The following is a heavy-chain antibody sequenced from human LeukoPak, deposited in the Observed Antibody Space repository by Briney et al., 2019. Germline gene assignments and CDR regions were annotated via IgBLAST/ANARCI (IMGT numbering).Heavy chain of an antibody. J-gene: IGHJ4*02. D-gene: IGHD6-19*01. CDR3: ARGLRYSTGWYYFDY. Sequence: PGGSLRLSCAASGFTFSSYEMSWVRQAPGKGLEWVAVIYSGGSTYYADSVKGRFTISSDNSKNTLYLQMNSLRAEDTAVYYCARGLRYSTGWYYFDYWGQGTLVTVSS. CDR2: IYSGGST. CDR1: GFTFSSYE. V-gene: IGHV3-53*01.